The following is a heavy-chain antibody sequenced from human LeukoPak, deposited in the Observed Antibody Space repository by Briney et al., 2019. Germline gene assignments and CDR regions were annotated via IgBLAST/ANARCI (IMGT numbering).Heavy chain of an antibody. J-gene: IGHJ4*02. D-gene: IGHD6-6*01. V-gene: IGHV1-2*02. CDR2: INPNSGGT. CDR1: GYTFTVYY. CDR3: ARGQLGADY. Sequence: GASVTVSFTASGYTFTVYYMHWVRQAPGQGLEWMGWINPNSGGTNYAQKFQGRVTMTRDTSISTAYMELSRLRSDDTAVYYCARGQLGADYWGQGTLVTVSS.